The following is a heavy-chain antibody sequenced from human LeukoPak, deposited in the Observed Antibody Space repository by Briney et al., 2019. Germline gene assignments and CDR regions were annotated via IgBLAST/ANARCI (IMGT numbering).Heavy chain of an antibody. Sequence: SETLSLTCTVSGGSISSSSYYWGWIRQPPGKGLEWIGSIYYSGSTYYNPSLKSRVTISVDTSKNQFSLKLSSVTAADTAVYYCARENGGNSGRHTIDYWGQGTLVTVSS. D-gene: IGHD4-23*01. J-gene: IGHJ4*02. CDR2: IYYSGST. CDR1: GGSISSSSYY. CDR3: ARENGGNSGRHTIDY. V-gene: IGHV4-39*07.